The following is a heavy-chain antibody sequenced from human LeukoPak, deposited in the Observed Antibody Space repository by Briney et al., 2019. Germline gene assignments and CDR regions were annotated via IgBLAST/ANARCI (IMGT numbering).Heavy chain of an antibody. J-gene: IGHJ4*02. CDR3: ARGPNSNWSGLDF. Sequence: GGSLRLSCAASGFTFSDYYMSWIRQAPGKGLEWVSYISSSGSTIYYADSVKGRFTVSRDNAKNTLYLQVNNLRAEDTAVYYCARGPNSNWSGLDFWGQGTLLTGSS. CDR1: GFTFSDYY. V-gene: IGHV3-11*04. CDR2: ISSSGSTI. D-gene: IGHD6-6*01.